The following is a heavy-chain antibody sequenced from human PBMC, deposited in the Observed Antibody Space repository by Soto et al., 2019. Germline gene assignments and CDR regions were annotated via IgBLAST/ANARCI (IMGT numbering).Heavy chain of an antibody. D-gene: IGHD6-13*01. CDR2: IFTSGRT. CDR3: AAYNSTLETFDI. J-gene: IGHJ3*02. Sequence: SETLSLTCSVSGGSLNSYYCTWIRQPPRKGLEWIGRIFTSGRTNNNPSLKRRVTMSVDTSKNQFSLKLSSVTAADTAVYCCAAYNSTLETFDIWGQGTMVTVSS. CDR1: GGSLNSYY. V-gene: IGHV4-4*07.